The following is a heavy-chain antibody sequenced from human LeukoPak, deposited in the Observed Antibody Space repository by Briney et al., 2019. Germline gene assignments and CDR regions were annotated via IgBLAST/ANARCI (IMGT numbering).Heavy chain of an antibody. CDR1: GFTSSSYW. V-gene: IGHV3-74*01. D-gene: IGHD6-19*01. J-gene: IGHJ4*02. Sequence: PGGSLRLSCAASGFTSSSYWMHWVRQAPGKGLVWVSRINSDGSSTSYADSVKGRFTISRDNAKNTLYLQMNSLRAEDTAVYYCARGSSGWYYFDYWGQGTLVTVSS. CDR2: INSDGSST. CDR3: ARGSSGWYYFDY.